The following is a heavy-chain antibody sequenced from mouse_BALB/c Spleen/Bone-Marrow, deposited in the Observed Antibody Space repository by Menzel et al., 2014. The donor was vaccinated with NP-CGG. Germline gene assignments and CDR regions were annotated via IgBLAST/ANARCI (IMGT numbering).Heavy chain of an antibody. V-gene: IGHV14-3*02. Sequence: EVQVVESGAELVKPGASVKLSCTASGFNIKDTYMHWVMQRPEQGLAWIGRIDPASGDTKFDPKFQGKATITADTSSNTAYLQVTSLTSEDTAVYYCARVNPWYFDVWGAGTTVTVSS. CDR2: IDPASGDT. D-gene: IGHD2-2*01. CDR3: ARVNPWYFDV. J-gene: IGHJ1*01. CDR1: GFNIKDTY.